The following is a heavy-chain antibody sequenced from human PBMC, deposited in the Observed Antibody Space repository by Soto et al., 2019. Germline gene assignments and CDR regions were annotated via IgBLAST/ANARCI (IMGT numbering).Heavy chain of an antibody. J-gene: IGHJ6*03. CDR3: ARGDRVCGTCYSLAGSFYCYMDV. Sequence: EVQLVESGGGLVQPGGSLRLSCAASGFTFSNYWMYWVRQAPGTGMEWVSSINSDGSGSSYADSVTGRLTIPRDNVKNTLYLQTHGLSADDPAVYYCARGDRVCGTCYSLAGSFYCYMDVWGKGTTVTVFS. CDR2: INSDGSGS. D-gene: IGHD2-15*01. V-gene: IGHV3-74*02. CDR1: GFTFSNYW.